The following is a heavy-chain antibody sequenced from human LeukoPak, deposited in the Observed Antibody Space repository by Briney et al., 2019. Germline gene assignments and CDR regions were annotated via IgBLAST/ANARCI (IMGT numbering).Heavy chain of an antibody. D-gene: IGHD3-22*01. V-gene: IGHV3-23*01. Sequence: GGSLRLSCAASGFAFSNYAMSWVRQAPGKGLEWVSAISGRGGSTYYADSEKGRFTISRDNSKNTLYLQMNSLRAEDTAIYFCAKCAYYYENSGWCHAFDIWGQGTVVTVSS. CDR1: GFAFSNYA. CDR2: ISGRGGST. J-gene: IGHJ3*02. CDR3: AKCAYYYENSGWCHAFDI.